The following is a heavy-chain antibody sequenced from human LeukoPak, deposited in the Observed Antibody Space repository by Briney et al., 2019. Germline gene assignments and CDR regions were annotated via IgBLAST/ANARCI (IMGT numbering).Heavy chain of an antibody. CDR2: IHHSGTS. J-gene: IGHJ5*02. CDR1: GASISSGDW. CDR3: ASLMGSGSWYSWFDP. D-gene: IGHD6-13*01. V-gene: IGHV4-4*02. Sequence: SETLSLTCAVSGASISSGDWWSWVRQPPGKGLEWIGEIHHSGTSIYNPSLTSRVTISADKSKNQLSLKVTSVTAADMAVYYCASLMGSGSWYSWFDPWGQGTLVTVSS.